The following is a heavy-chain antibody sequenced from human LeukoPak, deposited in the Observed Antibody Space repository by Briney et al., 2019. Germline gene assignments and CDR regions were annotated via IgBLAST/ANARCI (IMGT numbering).Heavy chain of an antibody. V-gene: IGHV3-23*01. CDR2: IGSGADL. CDR3: AKDWTPHNRVYDCLNA. J-gene: IGHJ5*02. D-gene: IGHD3-16*01. CDR1: GFAFGVHA. Sequence: GGSLRLSCVGSGFAFGVHAMSWVRQAPGKGPEWVATIGSGADLFYAESVKGRFTISRDDPRNTVWLQMNSLRAEDTALYYCAKDWTPHNRVYDCLNAWGQGTQVTVSS.